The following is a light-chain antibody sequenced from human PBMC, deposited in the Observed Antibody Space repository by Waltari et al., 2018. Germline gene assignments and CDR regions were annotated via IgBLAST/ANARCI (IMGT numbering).Light chain of an antibody. Sequence: DIVMTQSPDSLAVSLGERATINCKSRQSVLYSSDNKNYLAWYQHKPGQPPKLLIYWASTRESGVPDRFSGSGSGTDFTLTISSLQAEDVAIYYCQQFYRIPLTFGGGTKVEIQ. CDR3: QQFYRIPLT. CDR2: WAS. J-gene: IGKJ4*01. CDR1: QSVLYSSDNKNY. V-gene: IGKV4-1*01.